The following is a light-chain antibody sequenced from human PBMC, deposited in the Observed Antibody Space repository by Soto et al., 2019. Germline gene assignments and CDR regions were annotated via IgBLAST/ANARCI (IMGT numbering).Light chain of an antibody. CDR3: QQLNNYPRIT. J-gene: IGKJ5*01. CDR1: QGINNY. Sequence: DIPLTQSPSLLSASVGDRVTITCRASQGINNYLAWYQQKPGKAPKLLIYGASTLQSGVPSRFTGSGSGTEFTLTISSLQPEDFATYYCQQLNNYPRITFGQGTRLEIK. CDR2: GAS. V-gene: IGKV1-9*01.